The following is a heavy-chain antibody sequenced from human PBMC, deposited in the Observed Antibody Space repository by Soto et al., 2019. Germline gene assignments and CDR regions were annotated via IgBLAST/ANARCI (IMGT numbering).Heavy chain of an antibody. CDR2: VSHSGST. CDR1: GASISSNY. V-gene: IGHV4-59*01. Sequence: QVQLQESGPGLVKPSETLSLTCTVSGASISSNYWSWIRQPPGKGLEWIGYVSHSGSTNYNPSLKRRVTISRDTSKNQLSLRLSSVTAADTAVYYCARDYLRALDYWGHGTLVTVSS. J-gene: IGHJ4*01. CDR3: ARDYLRALDY. D-gene: IGHD3-10*01.